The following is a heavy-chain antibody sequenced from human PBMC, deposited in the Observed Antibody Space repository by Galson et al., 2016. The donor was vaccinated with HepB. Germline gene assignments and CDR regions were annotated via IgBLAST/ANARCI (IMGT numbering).Heavy chain of an antibody. CDR3: XKDVGWADYYIMDV. Sequence: SLXXXCAASGXXFDXXXMHXXXQAXXKGLXXVSGXLWNSGXIGYADXVKGRFTISRDNAKSSLYLRMNGLRAEDTALYYXXKDVGWADYYIMDVWGQGXXVT. V-gene: IGHV3-9*01. J-gene: IGHJ6*02. D-gene: IGHD6-19*01. CDR1: GXXFDXXX. CDR2: XLWNSGXI.